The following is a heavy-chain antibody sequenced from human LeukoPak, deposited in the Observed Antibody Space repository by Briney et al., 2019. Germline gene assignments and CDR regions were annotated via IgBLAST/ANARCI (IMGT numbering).Heavy chain of an antibody. CDR2: ISNKGGYT. D-gene: IGHD2-15*01. CDR3: AKQLGYCSDGSCYFPY. Sequence: PGGSLRLSCAASGFTFSSYAMSWVRQAPGKGLEWVSAISNKGGYTYYADSVQGRFTISRDNSKSTLCLQMNSLRAEDTAVYYCAKQLGYCSDGSCYFPYWGQGTLVTVSS. CDR1: GFTFSSYA. V-gene: IGHV3-23*01. J-gene: IGHJ4*02.